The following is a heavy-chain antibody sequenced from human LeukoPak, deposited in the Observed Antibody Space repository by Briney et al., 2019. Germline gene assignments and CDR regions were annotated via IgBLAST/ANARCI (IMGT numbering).Heavy chain of an antibody. Sequence: GGSLRLSCAASGFTFSNYPMNWVRQAPGKGLEWVSYVSSSSGIISYADSVKGRFTISRDNAKNSLFLQMNSLRAEDTAVYYCARDPQYYYGSGYYFDYWGQGTLVTVSS. CDR3: ARDPQYYYGSGYYFDY. CDR2: VSSSSGII. D-gene: IGHD3-10*01. J-gene: IGHJ4*02. CDR1: GFTFSNYP. V-gene: IGHV3-48*04.